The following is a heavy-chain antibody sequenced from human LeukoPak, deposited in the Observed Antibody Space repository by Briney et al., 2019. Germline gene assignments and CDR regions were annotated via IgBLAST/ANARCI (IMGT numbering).Heavy chain of an antibody. Sequence: GSLRLSCAASGFTFSSYAMSWVRQAPGKGLEWVSAISGSGGSTYYADSVKGRFTIPRDNSKNTLYLQMNSLRAEDTAVYYCANLDYYYYGMDVWGQGTTVTVSS. V-gene: IGHV3-23*01. J-gene: IGHJ6*02. CDR3: ANLDYYYYGMDV. CDR2: ISGSGGST. CDR1: GFTFSSYA.